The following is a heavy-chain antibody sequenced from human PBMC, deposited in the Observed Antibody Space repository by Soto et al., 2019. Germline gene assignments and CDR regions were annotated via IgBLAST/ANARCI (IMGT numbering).Heavy chain of an antibody. CDR1: GFTFSSYG. CDR2: ISYDGSNK. CDR3: AKEDYGDYHY. J-gene: IGHJ4*02. V-gene: IGHV3-30*18. D-gene: IGHD4-17*01. Sequence: QVQLVESGGGVVQPGRSLRLSCAASGFTFSSYGMHWVRQAPGKGLEWVSVISYDGSNKYYADSVKGRFTISRDNSKNTLYRQMNSLRAEDTAVYYCAKEDYGDYHYWGQGTLVTVSS.